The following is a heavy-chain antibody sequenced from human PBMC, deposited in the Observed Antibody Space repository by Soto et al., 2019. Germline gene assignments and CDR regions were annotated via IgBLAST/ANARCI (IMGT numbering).Heavy chain of an antibody. CDR1: GGTFSSYA. J-gene: IGHJ6*02. CDR3: ARVNGDIVVVPAANYYYYGMDV. Sequence: GASVKVSCKASGGTFSSYAISWVRQAPGQGLEWMGGIIPIFGTANYAQKFQGRVTITADESTSTAYMELSSLRSEDTAVYYCARVNGDIVVVPAANYYYYGMDVWGQGTTVTSP. D-gene: IGHD2-2*01. V-gene: IGHV1-69*13. CDR2: IIPIFGTA.